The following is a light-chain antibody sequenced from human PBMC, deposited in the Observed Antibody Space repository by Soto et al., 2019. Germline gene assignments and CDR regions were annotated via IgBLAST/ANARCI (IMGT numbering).Light chain of an antibody. CDR1: QSISNW. Sequence: QVTQSPSTVSASLGDRVTITCRASQSISNWLAWYQQKRGKAPSLLIYDASTFARGVPSRFSGSGSGTDYILTITNLQPEDVATYYCQSYINYSTFGQGTEVHI. CDR2: DAS. J-gene: IGKJ1*01. V-gene: IGKV1-5*01. CDR3: QSYINYST.